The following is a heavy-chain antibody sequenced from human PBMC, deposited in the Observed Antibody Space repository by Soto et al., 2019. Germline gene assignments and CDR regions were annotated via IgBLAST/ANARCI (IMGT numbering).Heavy chain of an antibody. V-gene: IGHV3-7*01. J-gene: IGHJ4*02. Sequence: EVQLVASGGGLVQPGGSLRLSCAASGFTFSGYWISWVRQAPGNGMEWVANIKQDGSEKSYVESVKGRFTISRDNAQNSVSLLMNSLRAEDTAVCYCAKNNRYWRSTIFFVFDYWGQGTRVTFAS. CDR2: IKQDGSEK. D-gene: IGHD2-2*01. CDR1: GFTFSGYW. CDR3: AKNNRYWRSTIFFVFDY.